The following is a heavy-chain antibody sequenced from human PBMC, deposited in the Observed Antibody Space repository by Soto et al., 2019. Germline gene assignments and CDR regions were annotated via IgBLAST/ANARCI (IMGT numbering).Heavy chain of an antibody. J-gene: IGHJ6*02. D-gene: IGHD6-6*01. CDR1: GESFSGYY. Sequence: QVHLQQRGAGLLKPSETLSLNCVVSGESFSGYYWSWIRQTPGMGLEWLGEVDHRGSTTYNPSLNNRASISIGSAKNLFSLELTSVTAADTALYFCARYEYGTSLYGVDVWGQGTRVTVSS. V-gene: IGHV4-34*02. CDR3: ARYEYGTSLYGVDV. CDR2: VDHRGST.